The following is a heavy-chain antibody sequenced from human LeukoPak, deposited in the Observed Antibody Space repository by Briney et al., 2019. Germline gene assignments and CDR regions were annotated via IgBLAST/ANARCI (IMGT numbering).Heavy chain of an antibody. CDR3: VRDGDSGTDWYWAY. D-gene: IGHD6-19*01. V-gene: IGHV3-21*01. CDR2: ISNTGSYI. CDR1: GFTFSRYS. Sequence: GGSLRLSCAASGFTFSRYSMNWVRQAPGKGLEWVSSISNTGSYISYAEFVKGRFSISRDNAKNSLYLQMNSLRAEDMAVYYCVRDGDSGTDWYWAYWGQGTLVSVSS. J-gene: IGHJ4*02.